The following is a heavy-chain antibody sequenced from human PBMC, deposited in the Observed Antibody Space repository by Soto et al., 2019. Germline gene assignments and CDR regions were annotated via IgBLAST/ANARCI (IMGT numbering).Heavy chain of an antibody. J-gene: IGHJ3*02. V-gene: IGHV1-69*02. D-gene: IGHD5-18*01. CDR3: ARGVPWIQLWSDAFDI. CDR2: IIPILGIA. CDR1: GYTFTGYY. Sequence: GASVKVSWKASGYTFTGYYMHWVRQAPGQGLEWMGRIIPILGIANYAQKFQGRVTITADKSTSTAYMELSSLRSEDTAVYYCARGVPWIQLWSDAFDIWGQGTMVTVSS.